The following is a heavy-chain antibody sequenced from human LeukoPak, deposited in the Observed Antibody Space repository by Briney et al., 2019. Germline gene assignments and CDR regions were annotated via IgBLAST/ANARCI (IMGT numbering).Heavy chain of an antibody. D-gene: IGHD6-19*01. CDR2: IYYSGST. V-gene: IGHV4-59*01. CDR1: GGSISSYY. Sequence: PSETLSLTCTVSGGSISSYYWSWIRQPPGKGLEWIGYIYYSGSTNYNPSLKSRVTISVDTSKNQFSLKLSSVTAADTAVYYCARARAVAGTPAFDIWGQGTMVTVSS. J-gene: IGHJ3*02. CDR3: ARARAVAGTPAFDI.